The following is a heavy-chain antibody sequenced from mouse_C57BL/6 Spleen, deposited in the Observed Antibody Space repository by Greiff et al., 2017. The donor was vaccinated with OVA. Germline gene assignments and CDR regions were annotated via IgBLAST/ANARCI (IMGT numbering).Heavy chain of an antibody. CDR3: ARGKSNCFDD. CDR1: GYTFTSYW. Sequence: QVQLQQPGAELVMPGASVKLSCKASGYTFTSYWMHWVKQRPGQGLEWIGEIDPSDSYTNYNQKFKGKSTLTVDKSSSTAYMQLSSLTSEDSAVYYCARGKSNCFDDWGQGTTLTVSS. D-gene: IGHD2-5*01. V-gene: IGHV1-69*01. J-gene: IGHJ2*01. CDR2: IDPSDSYT.